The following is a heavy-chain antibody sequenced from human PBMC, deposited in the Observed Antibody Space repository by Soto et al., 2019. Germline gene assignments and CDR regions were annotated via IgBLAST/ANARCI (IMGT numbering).Heavy chain of an antibody. CDR2: IIPIFGTA. D-gene: IGHD6-13*01. J-gene: IGHJ6*02. Sequence: SVKVSFTASGDSFSSHAISWVRQAPGQGLEWMGGIIPIFGTANYAQKVQGRVTITADESTSTAYMELSSLRSEDTAVYYCAAYSSSWQYYYYYGMDVWGQGTTVTVSS. V-gene: IGHV1-69*13. CDR1: GDSFSSHA. CDR3: AAYSSSWQYYYYYGMDV.